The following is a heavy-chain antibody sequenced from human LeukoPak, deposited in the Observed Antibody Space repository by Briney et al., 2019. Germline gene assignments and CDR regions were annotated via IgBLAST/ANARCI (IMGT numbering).Heavy chain of an antibody. CDR1: GGSISTSSYY. J-gene: IGHJ4*02. CDR3: ARHRGYSYGPYYFDY. CDR2: IFYSGST. D-gene: IGHD5-18*01. Sequence: SETLSLTCTVSGGSISTSSYYWGWVRQPPGKGLEWIGNIFYSGSTYYSPSLKSRVTISVDTSKNQFSLKLSSVTAADTAVYYCARHRGYSYGPYYFDYWGQGTLVTVSS. V-gene: IGHV4-39*01.